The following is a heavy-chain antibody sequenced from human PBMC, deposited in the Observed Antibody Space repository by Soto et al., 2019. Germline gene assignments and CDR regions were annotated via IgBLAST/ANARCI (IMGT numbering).Heavy chain of an antibody. V-gene: IGHV1-8*01. D-gene: IGHD3-3*01. CDR2: MNPNSGNT. Sequence: ASVKVYFKASAYSFTSYDVNLVRQATGQGVEWMGWMNPNSGNTGYAQKFQGRVTMTRNTSISTAYMELSSLRSEDTAVYYCARYYDFWSGYLFSGGMDVWGQGTTVTVSS. J-gene: IGHJ6*01. CDR1: AYSFTSYD. CDR3: ARYYDFWSGYLFSGGMDV.